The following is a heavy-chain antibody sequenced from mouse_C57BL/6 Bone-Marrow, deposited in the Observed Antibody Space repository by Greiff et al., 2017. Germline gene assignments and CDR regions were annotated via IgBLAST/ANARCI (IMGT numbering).Heavy chain of an antibody. CDR2: IDPSDSYT. Sequence: QVQLQQPGAELVMPGASVKLSCKASGYTFTSYWMHWVKQRPGQGLEWIGEIDPSDSYTNYNQKFKGKSTLTVDKSSSTAYMQLSSLTSADSAVYYGARSVQATAWCAYWGQGTLVTVSA. D-gene: IGHD3-2*02. V-gene: IGHV1-69*01. CDR3: ARSVQATAWCAY. CDR1: GYTFTSYW. J-gene: IGHJ3*01.